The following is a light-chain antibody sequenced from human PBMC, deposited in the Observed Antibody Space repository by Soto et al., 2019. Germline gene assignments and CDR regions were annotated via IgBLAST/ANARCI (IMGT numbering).Light chain of an antibody. Sequence: EIVMTQSPATLSVSPGERATLSCRASQSISSNLAWYQQKPGQAPSLLLYGASTRATGIPARFSGSGSGTDFTLTISSLMSKDFEVYDCHQYNNWPPGTFGQGTKLEMK. CDR1: QSISSN. V-gene: IGKV3-15*01. CDR3: HQYNNWPPGT. J-gene: IGKJ2*02. CDR2: GAS.